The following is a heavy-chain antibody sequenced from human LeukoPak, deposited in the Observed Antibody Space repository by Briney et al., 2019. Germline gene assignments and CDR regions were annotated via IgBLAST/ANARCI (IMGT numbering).Heavy chain of an antibody. CDR1: GGTFNNYA. J-gene: IGHJ4*02. D-gene: IGHD3-22*01. CDR2: ITPIFGTA. Sequence: SVKVSCKASGGTFNNYAINWVRQAPGPGLEWMGGITPIFGTANYAQKFQGRVTITADESTSTVYMELNSLKSEDTAVYYCARGWDYDSGGRPTAYVYWGQGTRVTVSS. CDR3: ARGWDYDSGGRPTAYVY. V-gene: IGHV1-69*13.